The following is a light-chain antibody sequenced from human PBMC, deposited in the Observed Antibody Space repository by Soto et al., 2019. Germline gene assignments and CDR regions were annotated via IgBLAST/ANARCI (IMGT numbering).Light chain of an antibody. J-gene: IGLJ1*01. Sequence: QSVLTQPASVSGSPGQSITISCTGSSSDVGGYNYVSWYQHHPGKAPKLILYEVSNRPSGVSNRFSGSKSGITASLPISGLRAEDEADYYCTSYTITSTYVFGTGTKVTVL. CDR3: TSYTITSTYV. CDR2: EVS. V-gene: IGLV2-14*01. CDR1: SSDVGGYNY.